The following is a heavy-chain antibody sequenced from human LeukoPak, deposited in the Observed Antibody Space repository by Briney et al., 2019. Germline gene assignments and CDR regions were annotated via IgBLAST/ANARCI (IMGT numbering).Heavy chain of an antibody. Sequence: PGGSLRLSCAASGFTFSSYWMTWVRQAPGKGLEWVANIKEDGSQRYYVDSVKGRFTISRDNAENSLYLQMNSLGAEDTAVYYCARDDHYNYYYMDVWGKGTTVTVSS. CDR2: IKEDGSQR. V-gene: IGHV3-7*01. J-gene: IGHJ6*03. CDR1: GFTFSSYW. CDR3: ARDDHYNYYYMDV.